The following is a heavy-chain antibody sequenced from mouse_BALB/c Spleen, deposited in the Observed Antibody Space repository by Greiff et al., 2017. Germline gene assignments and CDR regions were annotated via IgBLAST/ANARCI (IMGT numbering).Heavy chain of an antibody. V-gene: IGHV3-2*02. D-gene: IGHD1-1*01. CDR2: ISYSGST. CDR3: AREYGSSNHWYFDV. CDR1: GYSITSDYA. Sequence: EVKLVESGPGLVKPSQSLSLTCTVTGYSITSDYAWNWIRQFPGNKLEWMGYISYSGSTSYNPSLKSRISITRDTSTNQFFLQLNSVTTEDTATYYCAREYGSSNHWYFDVWGAGTTVTVSS. J-gene: IGHJ1*01.